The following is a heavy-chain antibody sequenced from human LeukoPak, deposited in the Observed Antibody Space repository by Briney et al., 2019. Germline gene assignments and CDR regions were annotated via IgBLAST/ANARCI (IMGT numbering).Heavy chain of an antibody. D-gene: IGHD3-16*01. CDR3: ARAVSLMDAWSLEY. Sequence: SETLSLTCIVSGGSISSYFWSWIRQPPGKGLEWIGYIYYSGSTYYNPSLKSRVTISVDTSKNQFSLKLSSVTAADTAVYYCARAVSLMDAWSLEYWGQGTLVTVSS. J-gene: IGHJ4*02. V-gene: IGHV4-59*08. CDR1: GGSISSYF. CDR2: IYYSGST.